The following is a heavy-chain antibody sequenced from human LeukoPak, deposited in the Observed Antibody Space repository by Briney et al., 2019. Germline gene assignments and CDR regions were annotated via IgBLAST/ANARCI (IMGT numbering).Heavy chain of an antibody. D-gene: IGHD2-21*01. V-gene: IGHV4-31*03. CDR1: VVSITNRNNF. J-gene: IGHJ4*02. CDR2: ISHSGNT. CDR3: ARLYDTSGGDHGPFDN. Sequence: SQTLSLTCSVSVVSITNRNNFWNWIRQLPGKGLEWIGYISHSGNTYYSPSLKSRVIISADASTNQFSLRLTSVTAADTAVYFCARLYDTSGGDHGPFDNWGQGTLVTVSS.